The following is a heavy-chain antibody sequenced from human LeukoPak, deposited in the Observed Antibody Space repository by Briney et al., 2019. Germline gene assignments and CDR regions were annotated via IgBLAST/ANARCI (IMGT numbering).Heavy chain of an antibody. J-gene: IGHJ3*02. CDR2: IFSNDDK. CDR1: GFSLSTARMG. CDR3: ARIPRGPRNAFDI. D-gene: IGHD1-14*01. Sequence: SGPVLVKPTETLTLTCTVSGFSLSTARMGVSWIRQPPGRALEWLANIFSNDDKSYSTSLKSRITISKDTSKSQVVLTMTNMDPVDTATHYCARIPRGPRNAFDIWGQGTMVTVSS. V-gene: IGHV2-26*01.